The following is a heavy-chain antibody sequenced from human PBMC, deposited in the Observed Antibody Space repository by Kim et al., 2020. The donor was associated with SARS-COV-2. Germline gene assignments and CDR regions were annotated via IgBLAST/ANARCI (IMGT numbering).Heavy chain of an antibody. V-gene: IGHV4-34*01. J-gene: IGHJ6*02. D-gene: IGHD3-10*01. Sequence: SETLSLTCAVYGGSFSGYYWSWIRQPPGKGLEWIGEINHSGSTNYNPSLKSRVTISVDTSKNQFSLKLSTVTAADTAVYYCARFDLGVTYYSGSGSYYKSPTYYYYGMDVWGQGATVTVSS. CDR2: INHSGST. CDR1: GGSFSGYY. CDR3: ARFDLGVTYYSGSGSYYKSPTYYYYGMDV.